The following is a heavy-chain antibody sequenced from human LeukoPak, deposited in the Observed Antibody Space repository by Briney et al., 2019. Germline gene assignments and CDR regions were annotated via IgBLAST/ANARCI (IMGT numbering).Heavy chain of an antibody. Sequence: ASVKVSCKASGYTFTSYDINWVRQATGQGLEWMGWMNPNSGNTGYAQKFQGRVTMTRNTSISTAYMELSSLRSEDTAVYYCARDSHASRGVWGIFSFDPWGQGTLVTVSS. CDR3: ARDSHASRGVWGIFSFDP. J-gene: IGHJ5*02. CDR2: MNPNSGNT. D-gene: IGHD3-16*01. CDR1: GYTFTSYD. V-gene: IGHV1-8*01.